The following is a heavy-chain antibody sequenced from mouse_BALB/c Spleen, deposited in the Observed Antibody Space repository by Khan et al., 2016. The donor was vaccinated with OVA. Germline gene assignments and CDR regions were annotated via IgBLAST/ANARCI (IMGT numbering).Heavy chain of an antibody. CDR2: ISSGGKT. CDR3: ARDYWFTY. Sequence: EVELVESGGGLVQPGGSLKLSCEGSGFTFRNYAMSWVRQTPERGLEWVASISSGGKTYYSAGVKGGFTISRDNARTFLYLQMSSLRSEDTAMYYFARDYWFTYWGQGTLVTVSA. J-gene: IGHJ3*01. CDR1: GFTFRNYA. V-gene: IGHV5-6-5*01.